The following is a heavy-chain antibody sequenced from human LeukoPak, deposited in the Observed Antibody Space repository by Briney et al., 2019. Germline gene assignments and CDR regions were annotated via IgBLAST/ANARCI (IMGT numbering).Heavy chain of an antibody. CDR3: AREDYSSSWYFSYYYYYYGMDV. Sequence: ASVKVSCKASGYTFTSYGISWVRQAPGQGLEWMGGIIPIFGTANYAQKFQGRVTITADESTSTAYMELSSLRSEDTAVYYCAREDYSSSWYFSYYYYYYGMDVWGQGTTVTVSS. D-gene: IGHD6-13*01. CDR2: IIPIFGTA. J-gene: IGHJ6*02. CDR1: GYTFTSYG. V-gene: IGHV1-69*13.